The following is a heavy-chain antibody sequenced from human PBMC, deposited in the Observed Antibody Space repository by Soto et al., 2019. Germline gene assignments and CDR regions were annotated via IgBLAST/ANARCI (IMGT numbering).Heavy chain of an antibody. Sequence: SETLSLTCAVYGGSFSGYYWSFIRQPPGKGLEWIGEINHSASANYNPSLKSRVTISVDTSKNQFSLKLSSVTAADTAVYYCARVHVMVVAGSTFDYWGHGTMVTVSS. CDR3: ARVHVMVVAGSTFDY. V-gene: IGHV4-34*01. D-gene: IGHD6-19*01. CDR2: INHSASA. J-gene: IGHJ4*01. CDR1: GGSFSGYY.